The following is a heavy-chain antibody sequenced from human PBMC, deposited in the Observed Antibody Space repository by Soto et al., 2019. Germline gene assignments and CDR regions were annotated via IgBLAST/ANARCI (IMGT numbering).Heavy chain of an antibody. J-gene: IGHJ2*01. D-gene: IGHD3-22*01. Sequence: QVQLQESGPGLVKPSETPSLTCTVSGGSISSYYWSWIRQPAGKGLEWIGRIYTSGSTNYNPSLKSRVTMAVDTSKNQFSLKLSSVTAADTAVYYCARDGPYDSSGYYPRFNWYFDLWGRGTLVTVSS. V-gene: IGHV4-4*07. CDR3: ARDGPYDSSGYYPRFNWYFDL. CDR2: IYTSGST. CDR1: GGSISSYY.